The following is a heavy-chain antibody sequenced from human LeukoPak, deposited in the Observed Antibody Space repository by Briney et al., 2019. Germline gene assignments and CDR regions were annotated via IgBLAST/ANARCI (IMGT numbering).Heavy chain of an antibody. J-gene: IGHJ4*02. V-gene: IGHV3-53*01. CDR2: IYSGGST. CDR3: ARDQGWQQLPHD. D-gene: IGHD6-13*01. Sequence: GGSLRLSCAASGFTVSSNYMSWVRQAPGKGLEWVSVIYSGGSTYYADSVRGRFTISRDNSKNTLYLQMNSLRAEDTAVYYCARDQGWQQLPHDWGQGTLVTVSS. CDR1: GFTVSSNY.